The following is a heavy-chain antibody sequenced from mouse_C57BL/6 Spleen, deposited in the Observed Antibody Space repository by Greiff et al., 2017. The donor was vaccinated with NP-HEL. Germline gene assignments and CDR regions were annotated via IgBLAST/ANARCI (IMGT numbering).Heavy chain of an antibody. Sequence: EVHLVESGGGLVKPGGSLKLSCAASGFTFSDYGMHWVRQAPETGLEWVAYISSGSSTIYYADTVKGRFTIPRDNAKNTLFLQMTSLRSEDTAMYYCATSSTTVVPFDYWGQGTTLTVSS. CDR3: ATSSTTVVPFDY. J-gene: IGHJ2*01. V-gene: IGHV5-17*01. D-gene: IGHD1-1*01. CDR1: GFTFSDYG. CDR2: ISSGSSTI.